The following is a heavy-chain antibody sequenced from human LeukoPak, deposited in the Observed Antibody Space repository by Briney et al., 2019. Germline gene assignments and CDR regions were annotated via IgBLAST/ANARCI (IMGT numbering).Heavy chain of an antibody. V-gene: IGHV1-46*03. CDR2: INPSGGST. CDR3: ARGYSTRYPPGYDPLGFDY. J-gene: IGHJ4*02. Sequence: ASVKVSCKASGYTFTSYYMHWVRQAPGQGLEWMGIINPSGGSTSYAQKFQGRVTMTRDTSTSTVYMELSSLRSEDTAVYYCARGYSTRYPPGYDPLGFDYWGQGTLVTVSS. CDR1: GYTFTSYY. D-gene: IGHD5-12*01.